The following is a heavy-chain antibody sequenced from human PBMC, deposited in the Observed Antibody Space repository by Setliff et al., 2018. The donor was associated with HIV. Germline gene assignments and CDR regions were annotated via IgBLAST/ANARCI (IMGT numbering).Heavy chain of an antibody. V-gene: IGHV3-23*01. J-gene: IGHJ5*02. CDR2: ISASGVST. CDR3: AKMACSGGNCYSGS. Sequence: GGSLRLSCAASGFTFSSFAMNWVRQAPGKGLEWVSIISASGVSTYYADSVKDRFTSSRDNSKNTLYLQMSGLRAEDTAVYYCAKMACSGGNCYSGSWGQGALVTVSS. D-gene: IGHD2-15*01. CDR1: GFTFSSFA.